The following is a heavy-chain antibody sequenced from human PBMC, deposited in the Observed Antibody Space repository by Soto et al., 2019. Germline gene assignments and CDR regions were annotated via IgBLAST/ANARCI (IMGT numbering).Heavy chain of an antibody. D-gene: IGHD2-8*02. V-gene: IGHV3-72*01. CDR1: GFNLSDHY. CDR3: VRCHWSFDY. CDR2: SRNKDHSYST. Sequence: GGSLRLSCAASGFNLSDHYMDWVRQAPGKGLEWVARSRNKDHSYSTEYAASVKGRFTISRDDSQNSLYLLMTSLKAEDTAVYYCVRCHWSFDYWGKGTVVTVSS. J-gene: IGHJ4*02.